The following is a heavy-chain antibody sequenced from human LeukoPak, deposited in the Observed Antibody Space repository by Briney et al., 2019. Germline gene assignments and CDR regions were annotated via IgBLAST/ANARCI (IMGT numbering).Heavy chain of an antibody. Sequence: SVKVSCKASGGTFSSYAISWVRQAPGQGLEWMGGIIPIFGTANYAQKFQGRVTITADESTSTAYMELSSLRSEDTAVYYCARGNVVVTATNYYYYYYMDVWGKGTTVTISS. CDR1: GGTFSSYA. V-gene: IGHV1-69*13. CDR2: IIPIFGTA. D-gene: IGHD2-21*02. CDR3: ARGNVVVTATNYYYYYYMDV. J-gene: IGHJ6*03.